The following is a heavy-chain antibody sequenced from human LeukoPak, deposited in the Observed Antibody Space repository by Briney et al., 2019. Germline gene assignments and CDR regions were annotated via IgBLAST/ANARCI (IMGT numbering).Heavy chain of an antibody. CDR1: GFTFSSYS. CDR3: ARDQWSYDFWSGYDY. Sequence: PGGSLRLSCAAPGFTFSSYSMNWVRQAPGKGLEWVSYISSSSSTIYYADSVKGRFTISRDNAKNSLYLQMNSLRAEDTAVYYCARDQWSYDFWSGYDYWGQGTLVTVSS. V-gene: IGHV3-48*01. D-gene: IGHD3-3*01. CDR2: ISSSSSTI. J-gene: IGHJ4*02.